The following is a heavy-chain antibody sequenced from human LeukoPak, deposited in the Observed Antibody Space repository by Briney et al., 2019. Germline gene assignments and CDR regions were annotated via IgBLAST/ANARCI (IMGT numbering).Heavy chain of an antibody. V-gene: IGHV4-4*02. CDR3: ARSTRYSSGFGTYYYYGMDV. CDR1: GGSISSCNW. CDR2: IFHSGST. Sequence: PSGTLSLTCAVSGGSISSCNWWSWVRQPPGKGLEWIGEIFHSGSTNYNPSLKSRVTISVDKSKNQFSLKLSSVTAADTAVYYCARSTRYSSGFGTYYYYGMDVWGQGTTVTVSS. J-gene: IGHJ6*02. D-gene: IGHD6-19*01.